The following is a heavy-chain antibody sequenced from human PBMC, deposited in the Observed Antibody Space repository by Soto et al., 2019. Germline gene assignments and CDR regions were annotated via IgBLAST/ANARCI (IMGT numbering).Heavy chain of an antibody. CDR1: GFTFSSYG. CDR3: AKTPGYGDYFDY. CDR2: ISYDGSNK. J-gene: IGHJ4*02. D-gene: IGHD4-17*01. V-gene: IGHV3-30*18. Sequence: PGGSLRLSCAASGFTFSSYGMHWVRQAPGKGLEWVAVISYDGSNKYYADTVKGQFTISRDNSKNTLYLQMNSLRAEDTAVYYCAKTPGYGDYFDYWGQGTLVTVSS.